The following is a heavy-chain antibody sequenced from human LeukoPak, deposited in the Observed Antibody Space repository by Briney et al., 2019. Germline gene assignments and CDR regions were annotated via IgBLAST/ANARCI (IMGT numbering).Heavy chain of an antibody. D-gene: IGHD4-17*01. V-gene: IGHV5-51*01. J-gene: IGHJ3*02. CDR1: GYPFANFR. CDR2: IFPRDSHT. Sequence: GESLKISCKASGYPFANFRIGWVRQMPGKGLEWMGIIFPRDSHTRYSPSFQAQVSISADKSSDTAYLQWSSLKASDTAMYYCARHGPPTASLCSFDIWGQGTMITVSS. CDR3: ARHGPPTASLCSFDI.